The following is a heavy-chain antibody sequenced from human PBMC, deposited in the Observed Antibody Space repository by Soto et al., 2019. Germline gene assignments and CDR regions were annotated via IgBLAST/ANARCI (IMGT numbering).Heavy chain of an antibody. CDR2: TKNKGTT. Sequence: VQLQQWGAGLLKPSETLSLTCTVYDGSFSGYYWSWIRQPPGKGLEWVGRTKNKGTTDYAAPVKDRFTISRDDSQNMVYLQMDSLKTEDTAVYYCTTDEEDNGNDGDFDYWGQGTLVTVSS. CDR3: TTDEEDNGNDGDFDY. V-gene: IGHV3-15*01. D-gene: IGHD1-1*01. CDR1: DGSFSGYY. J-gene: IGHJ4*02.